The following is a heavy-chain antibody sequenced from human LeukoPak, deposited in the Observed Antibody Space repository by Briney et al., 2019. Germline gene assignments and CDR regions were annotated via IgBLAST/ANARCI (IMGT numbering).Heavy chain of an antibody. V-gene: IGHV3-66*02. Sequence: GSLRLSCAASGFSVSNHYMAWVRQAPGRRLEWVSFIWADGTTFYTDSVRGRFTVSRDQFKNTLYLQMSSLRPDDTALYYCARDGAGIESWVELDPWGQGTQVTVSA. D-gene: IGHD5-24*01. J-gene: IGHJ5*02. CDR1: GFSVSNHY. CDR3: ARDGAGIESWVELDP. CDR2: IWADGTT.